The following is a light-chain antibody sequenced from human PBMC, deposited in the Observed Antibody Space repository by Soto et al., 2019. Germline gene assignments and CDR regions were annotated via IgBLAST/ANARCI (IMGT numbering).Light chain of an antibody. CDR1: QSVSSSY. J-gene: IGKJ4*01. Sequence: EIVLTQSPGTLSLSPGERATLSCRASQSVSSSYLAWYQQKPGQAPRLLIYVASSRATGIADRFSGSGSGTDFTLTISRLEPEDFAVYYCQQYGSSPPLTFGGGTKVEIK. V-gene: IGKV3-20*01. CDR2: VAS. CDR3: QQYGSSPPLT.